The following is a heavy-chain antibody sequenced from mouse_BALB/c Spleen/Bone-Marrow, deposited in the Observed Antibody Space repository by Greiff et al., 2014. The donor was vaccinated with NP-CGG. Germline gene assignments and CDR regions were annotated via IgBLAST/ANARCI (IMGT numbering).Heavy chain of an antibody. V-gene: IGHV1-69*02. CDR2: IDPSDSYT. Sequence: QVQLQQSGAELVKPGASVKLSCKASGYTFTSYWMHWVKQRPGQGLEWIGEIDPSDSYTNYNQEFKGKATLTVDKSSSTAYMQLSSLTSEDSAVYYCARGGNGYDGYWCFDVWGAGTTVPVSS. D-gene: IGHD2-2*01. CDR3: ARGGNGYDGYWCFDV. CDR1: GYTFTSYW. J-gene: IGHJ1*01.